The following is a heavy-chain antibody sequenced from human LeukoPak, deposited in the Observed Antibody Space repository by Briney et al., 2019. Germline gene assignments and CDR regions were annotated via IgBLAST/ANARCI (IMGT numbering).Heavy chain of an antibody. J-gene: IGHJ4*02. CDR2: INYSGNT. Sequence: SETLSLTCTVSGGSISSSSYYWVWIRQPPGKGLEWIGSINYSGNTYYNPSLKSRVTISVDTSKNHFSLKLNSVTAADTAVYYCARGIAARPGYFDYWGQGTLVTVSS. D-gene: IGHD6-6*01. CDR1: GGSISSSSYY. V-gene: IGHV4-39*02. CDR3: ARGIAARPGYFDY.